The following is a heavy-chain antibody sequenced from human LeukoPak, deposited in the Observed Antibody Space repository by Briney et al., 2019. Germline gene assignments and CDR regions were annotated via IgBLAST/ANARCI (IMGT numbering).Heavy chain of an antibody. Sequence: SETLSLTCAVSGGSISSGGYSWSWIRQPPGKGLEWIGYIYHSGSTYYNPSLKSRVTISVDRSKNQFSLKLSSVTAADTAVYYCARRLAAAGGPQFDPWGQGTLVTVSS. D-gene: IGHD6-13*01. J-gene: IGHJ5*02. V-gene: IGHV4-30-2*01. CDR1: GGSISSGGYS. CDR3: ARRLAAAGGPQFDP. CDR2: IYHSGST.